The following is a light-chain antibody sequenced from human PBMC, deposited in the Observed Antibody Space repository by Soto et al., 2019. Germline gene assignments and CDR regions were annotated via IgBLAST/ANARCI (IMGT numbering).Light chain of an antibody. V-gene: IGLV2-14*01. J-gene: IGLJ2*01. CDR3: SSYTSSSPLV. CDR2: EVS. CDR1: SSDVGVYNY. Sequence: QSALTQPASVSGSPGQSITISCTGTSSDVGVYNYVSWYQQHPGKAPKLMIYEVSNRPSGVSNRFSGSKSGNTASLTISGLQAEDEADYYCSSYTSSSPLVFGGGTKVTVL.